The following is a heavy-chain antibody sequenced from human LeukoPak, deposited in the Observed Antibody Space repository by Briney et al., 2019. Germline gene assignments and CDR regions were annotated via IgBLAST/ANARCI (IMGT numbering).Heavy chain of an antibody. V-gene: IGHV4-61*02. CDR1: GGSISSGSYY. CDR2: IYTSGST. Sequence: SETLSLTCTVSGGSISSGSYYWSWIRQPAGKGLEWIGRIYTSGSTNYNPSLKSRVTISVDTSKNQFSLKLSSVTAADTAVYYCARDRQGVETGDYDILTGPDQIYYYYYYMDVWGKGTTVTISS. J-gene: IGHJ6*03. CDR3: ARDRQGVETGDYDILTGPDQIYYYYYYMDV. D-gene: IGHD3-9*01.